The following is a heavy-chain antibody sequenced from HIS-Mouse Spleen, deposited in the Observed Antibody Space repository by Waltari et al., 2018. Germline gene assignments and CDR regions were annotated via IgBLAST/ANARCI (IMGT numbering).Heavy chain of an antibody. V-gene: IGHV4-39*07. Sequence: QLQLQESGPGLVKPSETLSLTCTASGGPIHSSRDYWGWIRQPPGKGLEWIGSIYYSGHTYYNPSLKSRVTISVDTSKNQFSLKLSSVTAADTAVYYCAREIPYSSSWYDWYFDLWGRGTLVTVSS. J-gene: IGHJ2*01. CDR3: AREIPYSSSWYDWYFDL. CDR2: IYYSGHT. CDR1: GGPIHSSRDY. D-gene: IGHD6-13*01.